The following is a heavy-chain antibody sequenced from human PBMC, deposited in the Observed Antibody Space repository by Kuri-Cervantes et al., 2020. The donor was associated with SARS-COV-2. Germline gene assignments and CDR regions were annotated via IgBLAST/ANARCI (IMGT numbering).Heavy chain of an antibody. D-gene: IGHD3-22*01. J-gene: IGHJ3*02. V-gene: IGHV3-7*02. CDR3: AGQLLYYYDSSGYPDAFDI. CDR1: GFTFSSYW. CDR2: IKQDGSEK. Sequence: GSLRLSCAASGFTFSSYWMSWVRQAPGKGLEWVANIKQDGSEKYYVDSVKGRFTISRDNAKNSLYLQMNSLRAEDTAVYYCAGQLLYYYDSSGYPDAFDIWGQGTMVTVSS.